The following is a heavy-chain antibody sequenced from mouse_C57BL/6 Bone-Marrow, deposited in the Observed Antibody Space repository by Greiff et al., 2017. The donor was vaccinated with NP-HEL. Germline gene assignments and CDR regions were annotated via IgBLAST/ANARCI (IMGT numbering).Heavy chain of an antibody. J-gene: IGHJ4*01. Sequence: VQLQQSGAELARPGASVKMSCKASGYTFTSYTMHWVKQRPGQGLEWIGYINPSSGYTKYNQKFKDKATLTADKSSSTAYMQLSSLTSEDSAVYYCARRHYALYAMDYWGQGTSVTVSS. CDR2: INPSSGYT. CDR3: ARRHYALYAMDY. D-gene: IGHD1-1*02. V-gene: IGHV1-4*01. CDR1: GYTFTSYT.